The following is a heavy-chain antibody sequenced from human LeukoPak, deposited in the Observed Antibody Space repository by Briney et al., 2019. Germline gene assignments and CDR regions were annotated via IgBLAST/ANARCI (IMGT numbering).Heavy chain of an antibody. CDR1: EFTFSSYA. Sequence: GGSLRLSCAASEFTFSSYAMSWVRQAPGKGLEWVSYISSSGSTIYYADSVKGRFTISRDNAKNSLYLQMNSLRAEDTAVYYCARALWPGDWFDPWGQGTLVTVSS. D-gene: IGHD3-10*01. J-gene: IGHJ5*02. CDR2: ISSSGSTI. CDR3: ARALWPGDWFDP. V-gene: IGHV3-48*03.